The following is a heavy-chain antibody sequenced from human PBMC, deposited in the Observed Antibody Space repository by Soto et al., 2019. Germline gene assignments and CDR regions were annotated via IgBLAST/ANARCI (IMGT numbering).Heavy chain of an antibody. Sequence: GESLKSSCKGSGYSFTSYWIGWVRQMPGKGLEWMGIIYPGDSDTRYSPSFQGQVTINPDTSKNQFSLQLDFVTPEDTAVYYCARVSWQHLIKWFDPWGQGTLVTVSS. J-gene: IGHJ5*02. CDR1: GYSFTSYW. CDR3: ARVSWQHLIKWFDP. V-gene: IGHV5-51*01. CDR2: IYPGDSDT. D-gene: IGHD6-13*01.